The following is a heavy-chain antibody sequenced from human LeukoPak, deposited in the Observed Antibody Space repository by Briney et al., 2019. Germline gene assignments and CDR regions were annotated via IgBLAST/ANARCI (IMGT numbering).Heavy chain of an antibody. CDR1: GGTFSSYA. D-gene: IGHD2-2*01. J-gene: IGHJ6*03. CDR3: ARSGGPGCSSTSCYPSMYYYYYMDV. V-gene: IGHV1-69*05. Sequence: GASVNVSCKASGGTFSSYAISWVRQAPGQGLEWMGWIIPIFGTANYAQKFQGRVTITTDESTSTAYMELSSLRSEDTAVYYCARSGGPGCSSTSCYPSMYYYYYMDVWGKGTTVTVSS. CDR2: IIPIFGTA.